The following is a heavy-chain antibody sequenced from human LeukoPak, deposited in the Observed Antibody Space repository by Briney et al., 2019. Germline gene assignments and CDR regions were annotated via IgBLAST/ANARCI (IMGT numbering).Heavy chain of an antibody. V-gene: IGHV3-30*02. D-gene: IGHD6-19*01. J-gene: IGHJ3*02. CDR2: IRYDGSNK. CDR3: AKDPPPQGWPDAFDI. Sequence: GGSLRLSCTASGFTFTNYAMNWVRQAPGKGLEWVAFIRYDGSNKYYADSVKGRFTISRDNSKNTLYLQMSSLRAEDTAVYYCAKDPPPQGWPDAFDIWGQGTMVTVSS. CDR1: GFTFTNYA.